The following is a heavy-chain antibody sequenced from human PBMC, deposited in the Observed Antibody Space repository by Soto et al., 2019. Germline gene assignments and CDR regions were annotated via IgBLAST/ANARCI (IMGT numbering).Heavy chain of an antibody. CDR3: ARDSLESGYSYGLFDY. CDR2: IWYDGSNK. Sequence: QVQLVESGGGVVQPGRSLRLSCAASGFTFSSYGMHWVRQAPGKGLEWGAVIWYDGSNKYYADSVKGRFTISRDNSKNPLYLQMNSLRAEDTAVYYCARDSLESGYSYGLFDYWGQGTLVTVSS. CDR1: GFTFSSYG. V-gene: IGHV3-33*01. J-gene: IGHJ4*02. D-gene: IGHD5-18*01.